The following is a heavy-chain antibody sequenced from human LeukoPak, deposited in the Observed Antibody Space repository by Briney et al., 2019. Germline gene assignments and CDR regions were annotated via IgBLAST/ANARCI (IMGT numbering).Heavy chain of an antibody. Sequence: PSETLSLTCTVSGGSISSSSYYWGWIRQPPGKGLEWIGSIYYSGSTYYNPSLKSRVTISVDTSKNQFSLKLSSVTAADTAVYYCARHVYNWNDERFDPWGQGTLVTVSS. V-gene: IGHV4-39*01. D-gene: IGHD1-1*01. CDR3: ARHVYNWNDERFDP. CDR2: IYYSGST. J-gene: IGHJ5*02. CDR1: GGSISSSSYY.